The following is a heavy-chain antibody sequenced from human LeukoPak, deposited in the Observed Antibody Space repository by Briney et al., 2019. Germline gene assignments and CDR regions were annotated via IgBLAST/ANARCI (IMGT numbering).Heavy chain of an antibody. CDR1: GYTFTSYD. V-gene: IGHV1-8*01. D-gene: IGHD6-25*01. J-gene: IGHJ5*02. CDR3: AREGLAARWFDP. Sequence: GASVKVSCKASGYTFTSYDINWVRQATGQGLEWMGWKNPNSGNTGYAQKFQGRVTMTRNTSISTAYMELSSLRSEDTAVYYCAREGLAARWFDPWGQGTLVTVSS. CDR2: KNPNSGNT.